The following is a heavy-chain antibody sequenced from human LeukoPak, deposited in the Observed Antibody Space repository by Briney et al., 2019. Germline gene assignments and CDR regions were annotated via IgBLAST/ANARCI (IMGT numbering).Heavy chain of an antibody. CDR3: ARVIRDSSGYYHFDL. V-gene: IGHV3-21*01. CDR1: GFSFSSSW. J-gene: IGHJ2*01. D-gene: IGHD3-22*01. CDR2: ITGSSSYI. Sequence: PGGSLRLSCAASGFSFSSSWMHWVRQAPGKGLEWVSSITGSSSYIYYADSVKGRFTISRDNAKNSLYLQMNSLRAEDTAVYYCARVIRDSSGYYHFDLWGRGTLVTVSS.